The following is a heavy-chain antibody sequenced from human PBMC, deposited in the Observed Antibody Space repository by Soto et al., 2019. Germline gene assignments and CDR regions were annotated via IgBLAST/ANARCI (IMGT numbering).Heavy chain of an antibody. CDR2: IYYSGST. D-gene: IGHD6-13*01. V-gene: IGHV4-61*01. CDR1: GGSVSSGSYY. J-gene: IGHJ6*02. Sequence: ASETLSLTCTVSGGSVSSGSYYWSWIRQPPGKGLEWIGYIYYSGSTNYNPSLKSRVTISVDTSKNQFSLKLSSVTAADTAVYYCARNPAFAAAGGYYYYYGMDVWGQGTTVAVSS. CDR3: ARNPAFAAAGGYYYYYGMDV.